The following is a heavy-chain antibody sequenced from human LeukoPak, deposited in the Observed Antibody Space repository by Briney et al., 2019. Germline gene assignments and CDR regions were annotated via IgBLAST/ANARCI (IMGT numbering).Heavy chain of an antibody. J-gene: IGHJ4*02. CDR1: GYTLTELS. D-gene: IGHD3-3*01. CDR2: FDPEDGET. Sequence: ASVKVSCKVSGYTLTELSMHWVRQAPGKGLEWMGGFDPEDGETIYAEKFQGRVTITADTSTDTAYMELSSLRSEDTAVYYCAHQTISFDYWGQGTLVTVSS. V-gene: IGHV1-24*01. CDR3: AHQTISFDY.